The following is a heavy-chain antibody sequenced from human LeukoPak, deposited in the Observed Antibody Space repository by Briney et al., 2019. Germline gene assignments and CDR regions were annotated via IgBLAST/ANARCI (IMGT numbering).Heavy chain of an antibody. CDR3: AREPTSYYYDSSGYYTRDYFDY. CDR2: IRAYNGNT. V-gene: IGHV1-18*01. J-gene: IGHJ4*02. D-gene: IGHD3-22*01. Sequence: ASVKVSCKASGYTFTSYGISWVRQAPGQGLEWMGWIRAYNGNTNYAQKLQGRVTMTTDTSTSTAYMELRSLRPDDTAVYYCAREPTSYYYDSSGYYTRDYFDYWGQGTLVTVSS. CDR1: GYTFTSYG.